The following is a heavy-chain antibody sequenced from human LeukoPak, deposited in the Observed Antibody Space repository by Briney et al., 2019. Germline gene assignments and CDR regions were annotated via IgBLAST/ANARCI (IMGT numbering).Heavy chain of an antibody. J-gene: IGHJ3*02. D-gene: IGHD5-12*01. CDR2: INQDGSET. V-gene: IGHV3-7*01. CDR3: VRDAGYSGYMINDM. CDR1: GFTFRSYW. Sequence: GGSLRLSCAASGFTFRSYWMSWVRQAPGKGLEWVANINQDGSETYYVDSVRGRFTISGDNTKTSLYLQMNSLRADDTALYYCVRDAGYSGYMINDMWGQGTMVTVSS.